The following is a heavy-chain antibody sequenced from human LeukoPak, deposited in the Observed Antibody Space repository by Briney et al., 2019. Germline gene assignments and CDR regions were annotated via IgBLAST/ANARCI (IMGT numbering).Heavy chain of an antibody. CDR2: IIPIFGTA. J-gene: IGHJ5*02. V-gene: IGHV1-69*06. Sequence: SVTVSCKASGGTFSSYAISWVRQAPGQGLEWMGRIIPIFGTANYAQKFQGRVTITADKSTSTAYMELSSLRSEDTAVYYCARGVAVAGPWFDPWGQGTLVTVSS. CDR1: GGTFSSYA. D-gene: IGHD6-19*01. CDR3: ARGVAVAGPWFDP.